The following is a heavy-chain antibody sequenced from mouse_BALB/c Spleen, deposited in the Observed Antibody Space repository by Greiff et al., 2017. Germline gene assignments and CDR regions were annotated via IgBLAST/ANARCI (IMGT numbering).Heavy chain of an antibody. V-gene: IGHV2-9*02. D-gene: IGHD2-1*01. Sequence: VMLVESGPGLVAPSQSLSITCTVSGFSLTSYGVHWVRQPPGKGLEWLGVIWAGGSTNYNSALMSRLSISKDNSKSQVFLKMNSLQTDDTAMYYCARGGYYGGFAYWGQGTLVTVSA. CDR3: ARGGYYGGFAY. J-gene: IGHJ3*01. CDR2: IWAGGST. CDR1: GFSLTSYG.